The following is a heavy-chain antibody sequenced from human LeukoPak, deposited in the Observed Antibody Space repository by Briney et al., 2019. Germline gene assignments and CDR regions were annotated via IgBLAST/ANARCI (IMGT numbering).Heavy chain of an antibody. Sequence: SETLSLTCTVSGGSISSFYWSWIRQLPGKGLEWIGYIYYSGSSNYNPSLKSRVTMSVDTSRNQFSLNLTSMTAADTAVYYCARDATGYSGYDFVHDAFDIWGQGTMVIVSS. D-gene: IGHD5-12*01. J-gene: IGHJ3*02. V-gene: IGHV4-59*12. CDR2: IYYSGSS. CDR3: ARDATGYSGYDFVHDAFDI. CDR1: GGSISSFY.